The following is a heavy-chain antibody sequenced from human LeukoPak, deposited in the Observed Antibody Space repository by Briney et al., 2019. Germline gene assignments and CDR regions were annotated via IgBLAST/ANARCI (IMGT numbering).Heavy chain of an antibody. D-gene: IGHD1-26*01. Sequence: GGSLRLSCAASGFTFSTNTMSWVRQAPGKGLEWVPSIYGSGVSTFYADSVQGRFTISRDNFQNTLSLQMNSLRADDTAVYYCAKDLGLSLGSTPFDYWGQGTLVTVSS. CDR2: IYGSGVST. J-gene: IGHJ4*02. V-gene: IGHV3-23*01. CDR1: GFTFSTNT. CDR3: AKDLGLSLGSTPFDY.